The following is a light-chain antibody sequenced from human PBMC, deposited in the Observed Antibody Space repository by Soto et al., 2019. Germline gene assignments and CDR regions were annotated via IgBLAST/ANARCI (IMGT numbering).Light chain of an antibody. CDR2: ANS. CDR3: QSYDSSLSGYAI. Sequence: QSVLTQPPSVSGAPGQRVTISCTGSTSNIGAGYDVHWYQQLPGTAPKLVIYANSNRPSGVPDRFSGSKSGTSASLANTGLQAEDEADYYCQSYDSSLSGYAIFGGGTKLTVL. J-gene: IGLJ2*01. V-gene: IGLV1-40*01. CDR1: TSNIGAGYD.